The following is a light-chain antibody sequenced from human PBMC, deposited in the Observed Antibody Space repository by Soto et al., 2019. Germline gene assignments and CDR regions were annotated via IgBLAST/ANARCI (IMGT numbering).Light chain of an antibody. CDR3: QQYDGVPLT. V-gene: IGKV1-27*01. Sequence: DIQMTQSPSSLSASVGDRVTITCRASQGISSYLAWYQQKPGKVPKLLIYAASTLQSGVPSRFSGSRSGTDFTLTISSLQPEDVATYYCQQYDGVPLTFGPGTKVDIK. CDR2: AAS. J-gene: IGKJ3*01. CDR1: QGISSY.